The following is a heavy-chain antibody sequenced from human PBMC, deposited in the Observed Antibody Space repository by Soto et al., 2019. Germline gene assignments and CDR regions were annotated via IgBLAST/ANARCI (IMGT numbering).Heavy chain of an antibody. CDR1: GFTFSDHY. Sequence: EVQLVESGGGLVQPGGSLRLSCAASGFTFSDHYMDRVRQAPGKGLEWVGRIRNKVDSYTTEYAASVKGRFTISRDDSKNSLYLQMSTLKNEDTAVYYCARGDGGGKRYWGQGTLVTVSS. CDR2: IRNKVDSYTT. V-gene: IGHV3-72*01. J-gene: IGHJ4*02. CDR3: ARGDGGGKRY. D-gene: IGHD2-21*01.